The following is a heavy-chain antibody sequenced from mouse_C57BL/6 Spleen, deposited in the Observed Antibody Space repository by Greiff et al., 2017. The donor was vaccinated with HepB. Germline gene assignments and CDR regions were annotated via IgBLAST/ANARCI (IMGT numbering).Heavy chain of an antibody. Sequence: QVQLKQPGTELVKPGASVKLSCKASGYTFTSYWMHWVKQRPGQGLEWIGNINPSNGGTNYNEKFKSKATLTVDKSSSTAYMQLSSLTSEDSAVYYCARVYGSSYFYYAMDYWGQGTSVTVSS. CDR2: INPSNGGT. CDR3: ARVYGSSYFYYAMDY. J-gene: IGHJ4*01. D-gene: IGHD1-1*01. V-gene: IGHV1-53*01. CDR1: GYTFTSYW.